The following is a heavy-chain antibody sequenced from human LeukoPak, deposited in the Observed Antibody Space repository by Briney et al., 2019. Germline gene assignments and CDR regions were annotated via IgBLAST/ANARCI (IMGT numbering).Heavy chain of an antibody. Sequence: GGSLGLSCAASGFTFTNYWMHWVRQAPGKGLVWVSRIDIDGTGTSYADSVKGRFTISRDNAKNTVSLQMNSLKAEDTAVYYCGTVFDHWGPGILVTVSS. J-gene: IGHJ4*02. CDR1: GFTFTNYW. CDR2: IDIDGTGT. V-gene: IGHV3-74*01. CDR3: GTVFDH.